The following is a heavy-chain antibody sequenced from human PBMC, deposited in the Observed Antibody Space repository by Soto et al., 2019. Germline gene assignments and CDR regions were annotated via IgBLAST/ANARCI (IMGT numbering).Heavy chain of an antibody. CDR2: IRSKAYGGTT. Sequence: PGGSLRLSCTASRFTFGDYAMSWVRQAPGKGLERVGFIRSKAYGGTTEYDASVAGGLTISRDDSKSIAYLQMNRLKTEDTAVYYCTRGRWGCSGGSCYSGVYGMDVWGQGTTVTGSS. J-gene: IGHJ6*01. CDR3: TRGRWGCSGGSCYSGVYGMDV. D-gene: IGHD2-15*01. V-gene: IGHV3-49*04. CDR1: RFTFGDYA.